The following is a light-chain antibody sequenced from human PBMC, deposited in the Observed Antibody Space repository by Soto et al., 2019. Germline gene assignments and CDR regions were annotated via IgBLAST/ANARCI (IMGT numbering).Light chain of an antibody. CDR3: SSYTTSSNVV. CDR1: SSAVGAYGY. V-gene: IGLV2-14*01. CDR2: EVS. J-gene: IGLJ2*01. Sequence: QSALTQPASVSGSPGQSITISCTGTSSAVGAYGYVSWYQQHPGKAPKLMIYEVSYRPSGVTNRFSGSKSGNEASLTISGLQAADEADYYCSSYTTSSNVVFGGGTKLTVL.